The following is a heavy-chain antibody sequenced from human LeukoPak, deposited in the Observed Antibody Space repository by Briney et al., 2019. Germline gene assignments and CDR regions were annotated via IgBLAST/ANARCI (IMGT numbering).Heavy chain of an antibody. J-gene: IGHJ4*02. D-gene: IGHD3-22*01. CDR2: INPNSGGT. V-gene: IGHV1-2*06. Sequence: EASVKVSCKASGYTLTDYYMHWVRQAPGQGLEWMGRINPNSGGTNYAQKFQGRVTMTRDTSISTVYMELSRLRSDDTAVYYCARGGYYESSGYYEYWGQGPLVTVSS. CDR1: GYTLTDYY. CDR3: ARGGYYESSGYYEY.